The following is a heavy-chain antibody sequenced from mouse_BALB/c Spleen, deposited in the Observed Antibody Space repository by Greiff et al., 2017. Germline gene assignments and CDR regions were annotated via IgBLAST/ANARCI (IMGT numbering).Heavy chain of an antibody. V-gene: IGHV1-4*01. CDR2: INPSSGYT. CDR3: ARRFITTVVDYCDY. D-gene: IGHD1-1*01. CDR1: GYTFTSYT. Sequence: VQLQESGAELARPGASVKMSCKASGYTFTSYTMHWVKQRPGQGLEWIGYINPSSGYTNYNQKFKDKATLTADKSSSTAYMQLSSLTSEDSAVYYCARRFITTVVDYCDYWGQGTTLTVSS. J-gene: IGHJ2*01.